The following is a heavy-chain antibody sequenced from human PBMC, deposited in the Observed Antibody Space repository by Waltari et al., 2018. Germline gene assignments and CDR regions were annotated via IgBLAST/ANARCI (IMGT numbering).Heavy chain of an antibody. D-gene: IGHD5-18*01. J-gene: IGHJ4*02. CDR1: GFTFDDYT. V-gene: IGHV3-43*01. CDR3: AKVSHPGPVDTAFDY. Sequence: EVQLVESGGVVVQPGGSLRLSCAASGFTFDDYTMHWVRQAPGKGLEWVSLISWDGGSTYYADSVKGRFTISRDNSKNSLYLQMNSLRTEDTALYYCAKVSHPGPVDTAFDYWSQGTLVTVSS. CDR2: ISWDGGST.